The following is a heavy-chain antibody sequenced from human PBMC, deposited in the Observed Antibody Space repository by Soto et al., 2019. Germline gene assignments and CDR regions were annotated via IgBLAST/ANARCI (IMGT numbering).Heavy chain of an antibody. CDR1: GDSSVSSSSYY. D-gene: IGHD2-21*01. CDR3: GRVVEGATRHTDLDS. V-gene: IGHV4-39*01. J-gene: IGHJ5*01. Sequence: PSETLSLTCTVSGDSSVSSSSYYWGWIRQPPGKGLEWIGSIYYTGNTFYSPSFRSRLTISVDTSKSQFSLKLRSVTAADTAVYYCGRVVEGATRHTDLDSWGQGTLVTVSS. CDR2: IYYTGNT.